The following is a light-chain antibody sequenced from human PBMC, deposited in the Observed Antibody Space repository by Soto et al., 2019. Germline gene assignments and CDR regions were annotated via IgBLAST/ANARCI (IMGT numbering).Light chain of an antibody. CDR2: EGS. V-gene: IGLV2-23*01. CDR1: SSDVGSYNL. J-gene: IGLJ1*01. Sequence: QSALTQPDSVSGSPGQSITISCTGTSSDVGSYNLVSWYQQHPGKAPKLMIYEGSKRPSGVSNRFSGSKSGNTASLTISGLQAEDEADYYCCSYAGSSTSYVLGTGTKLTVL. CDR3: CSYAGSSTSYV.